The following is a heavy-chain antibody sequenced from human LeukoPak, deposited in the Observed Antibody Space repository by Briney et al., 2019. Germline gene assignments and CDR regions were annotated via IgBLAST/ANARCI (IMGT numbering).Heavy chain of an antibody. J-gene: IGHJ4*02. V-gene: IGHV4-39*01. Sequence: SETLSLTCTVSGGSITSTTYFWGWIRQPPGKGLEWIGTIYYSGSTYRNPSLKSRVTISVDTSKNQFSLKLSSVTAADTAVYYCARGGPLWFGEGFDYWGQGALVTVSS. D-gene: IGHD3-10*01. CDR2: IYYSGST. CDR1: GGSITSTTYF. CDR3: ARGGPLWFGEGFDY.